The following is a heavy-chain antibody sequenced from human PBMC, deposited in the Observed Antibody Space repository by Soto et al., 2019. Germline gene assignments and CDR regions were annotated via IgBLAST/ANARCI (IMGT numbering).Heavy chain of an antibody. J-gene: IGHJ3*02. V-gene: IGHV1-46*01. Sequence: ASVQETCKASGYNITSHYMHWVGQPPSREREWMGRINPTGGSTSYAQKFQRRVAMTRVTSASTVYMELSSLRSEDTAVYYCARDRSAGTQNYCDSQGPDAFDTVGQGTMVTVSS. CDR2: INPTGGST. CDR3: ARDRSAGTQNYCDSQGPDAFDT. D-gene: IGHD3-22*01. CDR1: GYNITSHY.